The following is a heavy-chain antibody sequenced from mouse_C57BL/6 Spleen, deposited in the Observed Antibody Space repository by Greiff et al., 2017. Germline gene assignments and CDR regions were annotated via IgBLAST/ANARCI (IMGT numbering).Heavy chain of an antibody. CDR3: ARETTVVAKRYFDV. CDR2: IYPGDGDT. V-gene: IGHV1-80*01. J-gene: IGHJ1*03. CDR1: GYAFSSYW. Sequence: QVHVKQSGAELVKPGASVKISCKASGYAFSSYWMNWVKQRPGKGLEWIGQIYPGDGDTNYNGKFKGKATLTADQSSSTAYMQLSSLTSEDSAVYFCARETTVVAKRYFDVWGTGTTVTVSS. D-gene: IGHD1-1*01.